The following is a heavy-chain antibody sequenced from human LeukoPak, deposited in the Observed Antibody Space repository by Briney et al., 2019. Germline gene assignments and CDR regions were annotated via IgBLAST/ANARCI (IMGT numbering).Heavy chain of an antibody. CDR3: ARDPGGSGWYTNWFDP. CDR1: GYTFTGYY. Sequence: ASVKVSCKASGYTFTGYYMHWVRQAPGQGLEWMGWINPNSGGTNYAQKFQGRVNMTRDTSISTAYMELSRLRSDDTAVYYCARDPGGSGWYTNWFDPWGQGTLVTVSS. D-gene: IGHD6-19*01. CDR2: INPNSGGT. J-gene: IGHJ5*02. V-gene: IGHV1-2*02.